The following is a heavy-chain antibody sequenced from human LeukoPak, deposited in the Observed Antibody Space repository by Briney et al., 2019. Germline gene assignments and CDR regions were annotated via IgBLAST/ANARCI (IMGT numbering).Heavy chain of an antibody. CDR1: GFTFSSSG. CDR3: ARGKSGYYFDY. CDR2: VSFDGSDK. Sequence: GGSLRLSCAASGFTFSSSGIHWVRQAPGKGLEWVAVVSFDGSDKFYADSVRGRFTISRDNAKNSLYLQMNSLRAEDTAVYYCARGKSGYYFDYWGQGTLVTVSS. V-gene: IGHV3-33*08. J-gene: IGHJ4*02.